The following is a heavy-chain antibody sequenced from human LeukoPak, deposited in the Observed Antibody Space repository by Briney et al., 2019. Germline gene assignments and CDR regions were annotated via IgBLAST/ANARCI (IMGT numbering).Heavy chain of an antibody. CDR1: GFTFSSYW. J-gene: IGHJ4*02. V-gene: IGHV3-7*05. CDR2: INQDGSEK. CDR3: ARCGFSRPDPFDF. D-gene: IGHD1-26*01. Sequence: GGSLRLSCAASGFTFSSYWMSWVRQAPGKGLQWVANINQDGSEKYYVDSVKGRFTISRDNAKNSLYLQMNSLRAEDTAVYSCARCGFSRPDPFDFWGRGTLVTVSS.